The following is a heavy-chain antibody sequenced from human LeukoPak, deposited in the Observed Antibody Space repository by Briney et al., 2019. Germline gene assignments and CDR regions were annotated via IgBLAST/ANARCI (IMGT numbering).Heavy chain of an antibody. CDR3: HKYSTSGTDS. J-gene: IGHJ4*02. D-gene: IGHD6-6*01. Sequence: QPGGSLRLSCEVSGFIVNSKYMSWIRQAPGKELEWVSVMYSGGTAFYADSVRGRFTISRDNSKNTLYLQMNSLRAVDTAVYYCHKYSTSGTDSWGQGTLVTVSS. CDR1: GFIVNSKY. V-gene: IGHV3-53*01. CDR2: MYSGGTA.